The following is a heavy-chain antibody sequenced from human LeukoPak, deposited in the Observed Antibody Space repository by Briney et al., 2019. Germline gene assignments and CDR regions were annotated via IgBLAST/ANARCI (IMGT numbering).Heavy chain of an antibody. Sequence: GASVKVSCKGSGYTFTNYDINWVRQATGQGLEWMGWMNPNSGNTGYAQKFQGRVTMTRNTSIGTAYMELSSLRSEDTAVYYCARVYYYDSSGSSNWFDPWGQGTLVTVSS. CDR2: MNPNSGNT. J-gene: IGHJ5*02. CDR3: ARVYYYDSSGSSNWFDP. D-gene: IGHD3-22*01. CDR1: GYTFTNYD. V-gene: IGHV1-8*01.